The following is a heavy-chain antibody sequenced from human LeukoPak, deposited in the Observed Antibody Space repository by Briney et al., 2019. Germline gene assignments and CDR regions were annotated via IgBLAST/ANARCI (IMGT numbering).Heavy chain of an antibody. D-gene: IGHD2-8*02. CDR2: ISAYNGNT. CDR1: GYTFTSYG. J-gene: IGHJ4*02. Sequence: ASVKVSCKASGYTFTSYGISWVRQAPGQGLEWMGWISAYNGNTNYAQKLQGRVTMTTDTSTSTAYMELRSLRSDGPAVYYCARVWWGSYYFDYWGQGTLVTVSS. V-gene: IGHV1-18*01. CDR3: ARVWWGSYYFDY.